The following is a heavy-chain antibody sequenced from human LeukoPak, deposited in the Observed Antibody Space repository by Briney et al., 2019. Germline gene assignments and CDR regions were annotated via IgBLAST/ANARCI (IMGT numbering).Heavy chain of an antibody. J-gene: IGHJ4*02. D-gene: IGHD3-22*01. CDR2: ISYDGSNK. Sequence: PGGSLRLSCAASGFMFDSYFMSWVRQAPGKGLEWVAVISYDGSNKYYADSVKGRFTISRDNSKNTLYLQMNSLRAEDTAVYYCASSYYDSSGYFYHYWGQGTLVTVSS. CDR1: GFMFDSYF. V-gene: IGHV3-30*03. CDR3: ASSYYDSSGYFYHY.